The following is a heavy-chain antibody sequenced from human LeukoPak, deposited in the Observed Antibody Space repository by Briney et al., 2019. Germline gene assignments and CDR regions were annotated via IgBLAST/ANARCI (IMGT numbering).Heavy chain of an antibody. CDR2: ISYDGSNK. J-gene: IGHJ4*02. Sequence: GRSLRLSCAASGFTFSSYGMHWVCQAPGKGLEWVAVISYDGSNKYYADSVKGRFTISRDNSKNTLYLQMNSLRAEDTAVYYCASISGSYSLDYWGQGTLVTVSS. CDR1: GFTFSSYG. V-gene: IGHV3-30*03. D-gene: IGHD1-26*01. CDR3: ASISGSYSLDY.